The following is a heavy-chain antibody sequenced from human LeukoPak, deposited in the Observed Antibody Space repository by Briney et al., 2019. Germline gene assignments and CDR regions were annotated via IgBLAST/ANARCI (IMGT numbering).Heavy chain of an antibody. CDR1: GGSISSGGYY. CDR3: ARVVVPAAMGWVDY. J-gene: IGHJ4*02. D-gene: IGHD2-2*01. CDR2: IYYSGST. V-gene: IGHV4-31*03. Sequence: SQTLSLTCTVSGGSISSGGYYWSCIRQHPGKGLEWIGYIYYSGSTYYNPSLKSRVTISVDTSKNQFSLKLSSVTAADTAVYYCARVVVPAAMGWVDYWGQGTLVTVSS.